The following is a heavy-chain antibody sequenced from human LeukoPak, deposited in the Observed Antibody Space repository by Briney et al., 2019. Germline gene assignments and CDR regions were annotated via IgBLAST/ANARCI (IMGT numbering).Heavy chain of an antibody. CDR3: ARANTYSGYDLFPYYYYYMDV. CDR2: ISSSSSYI. D-gene: IGHD3-3*01. J-gene: IGHJ6*03. V-gene: IGHV3-21*01. Sequence: GGSLRLSCAASGFTFSGSAMHWVRQASGKGLEWVSSISSSSSYIYYADSVKGRFTISRDNAKNSLYLQMNSLRAEDTAVYYCARANTYSGYDLFPYYYYYMDVWVKGTTVTVSS. CDR1: GFTFSGSA.